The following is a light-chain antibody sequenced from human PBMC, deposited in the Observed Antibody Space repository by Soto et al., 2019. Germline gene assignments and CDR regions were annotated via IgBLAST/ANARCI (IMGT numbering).Light chain of an antibody. Sequence: EIVLTQSPGTLSLSPGERATLSCRASQSVSSSYLAWYQQKPGQAPRLLIYGASSRATGIPDRFSGSGSGTDFTLTISRLAPEDFAVYYCQHYGSSSLTFGGGTKVKIK. V-gene: IGKV3-20*01. CDR3: QHYGSSSLT. CDR2: GAS. J-gene: IGKJ4*01. CDR1: QSVSSSY.